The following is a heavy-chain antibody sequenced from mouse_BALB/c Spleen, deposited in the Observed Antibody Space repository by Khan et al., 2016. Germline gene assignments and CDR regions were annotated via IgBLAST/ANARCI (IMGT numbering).Heavy chain of an antibody. CDR1: GYSITSDYA. V-gene: IGHV3-2*02. J-gene: IGHJ1*01. CDR2: ISYSGST. D-gene: IGHD1-1*01. Sequence: VQLQESGPGLVKPSQSLSLTCTVTGYSITSDYAWNWIRQFPGNKLEWMGYISYSGSTSYNPSLKSRLSITRDTSKNQFFLQLNSVTTEDTATYYCARYYCVSSNWYFDVWGAGTTLTVSS. CDR3: ARYYCVSSNWYFDV.